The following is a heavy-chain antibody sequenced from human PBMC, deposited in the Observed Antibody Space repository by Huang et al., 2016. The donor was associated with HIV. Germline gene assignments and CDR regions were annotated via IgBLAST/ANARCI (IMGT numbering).Heavy chain of an antibody. CDR3: AREPTGFYYGSDGYFDL. V-gene: IGHV1-2*02. J-gene: IGHJ2*01. D-gene: IGHD3-10*01. Sequence: QVQLVQSGAEVKKPGASVKVSCEASGYTFTTYYIHWVRQAPGQGLEWMGWINPNSAGTHYAQRVPGRVTVTRDTTINTAYMELTRLTSDDTAVYYCAREPTGFYYGSDGYFDLWGRGTLVTVSS. CDR1: GYTFTTYY. CDR2: INPNSAGT.